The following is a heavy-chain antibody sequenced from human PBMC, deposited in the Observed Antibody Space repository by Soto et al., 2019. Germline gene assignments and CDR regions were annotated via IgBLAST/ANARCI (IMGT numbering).Heavy chain of an antibody. CDR1: GYSFTSYW. Sequence: PGESLKISCKGSGYSFTSYWIGWVRQMPGKGLEWMGIIYPGDSDTRYSPSFQGQVTISADKSISTAYLQWSSLKASDTAMYYCARGGYYYDSRGYYHTPFDYWGQGTLVTVSS. V-gene: IGHV5-51*01. CDR3: ARGGYYYDSRGYYHTPFDY. J-gene: IGHJ4*02. D-gene: IGHD3-22*01. CDR2: IYPGDSDT.